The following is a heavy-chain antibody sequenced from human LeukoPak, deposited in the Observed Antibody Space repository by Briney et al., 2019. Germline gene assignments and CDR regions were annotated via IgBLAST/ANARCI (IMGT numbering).Heavy chain of an antibody. V-gene: IGHV3-74*01. CDR1: GFTFSSYW. D-gene: IGHD2-8*01. CDR2: INSDGSST. Sequence: GGSLRLSCAASGFTFSSYWMHWVRQAPGKGLVWVSRINSDGSSTSYADSVRGRFTISRDNAKDSLHLQMNSLRAEDTVLIIVWFYRGDVFHIWGQGTMVTVSS. J-gene: IGHJ3*02. CDR3: WFYRGDVFHI.